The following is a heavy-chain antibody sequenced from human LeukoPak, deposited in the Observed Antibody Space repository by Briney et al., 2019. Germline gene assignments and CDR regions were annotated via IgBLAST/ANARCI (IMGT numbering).Heavy chain of an antibody. D-gene: IGHD5-12*01. CDR3: ARTTSGYDFYYFHY. CDR1: GFTFSSYW. CDR2: ISSDGSST. J-gene: IGHJ4*02. Sequence: GGSLRLSCAVSGFTFSSYWMHWVCQAPGKGLLWVSRISSDGSSTNYADSVKGRFTISRDNAKNTLYLQMNSLRAEDTAVYYCARTTSGYDFYYFHYWGQGTLVTVSS. V-gene: IGHV3-74*01.